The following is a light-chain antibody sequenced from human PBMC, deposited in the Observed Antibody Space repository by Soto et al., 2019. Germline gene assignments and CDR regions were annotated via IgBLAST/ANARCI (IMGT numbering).Light chain of an antibody. Sequence: EIVLTQSPGTLSLSPGERATLSCRASQSVSSTYLAWYQQTPGQTPRLLIYGASSRATGIPDRFSGSGSGTDFTLTINRLEPGDFAVYYCQQYGTSPFTFGPGTKVDIK. CDR2: GAS. V-gene: IGKV3-20*01. CDR3: QQYGTSPFT. J-gene: IGKJ3*01. CDR1: QSVSSTY.